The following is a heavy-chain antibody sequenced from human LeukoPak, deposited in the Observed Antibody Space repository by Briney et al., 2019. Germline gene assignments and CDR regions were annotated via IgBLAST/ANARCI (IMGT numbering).Heavy chain of an antibody. CDR3: AKGYCSSTSCWYYFDY. J-gene: IGHJ4*02. Sequence: PGGSLRLSCAASGLTFSSYAMSWVRQAPGKGLEWVSAISGSGGSTYYADSVKGRFTISRDNSKNTLYLQMNSLRAEDTAVYYCAKGYCSSTSCWYYFDYWGQGTLVTVSS. V-gene: IGHV3-23*01. CDR1: GLTFSSYA. CDR2: ISGSGGST. D-gene: IGHD2-2*01.